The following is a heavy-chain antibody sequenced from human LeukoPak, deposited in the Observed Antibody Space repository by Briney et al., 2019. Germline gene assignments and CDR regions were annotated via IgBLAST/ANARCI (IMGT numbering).Heavy chain of an antibody. V-gene: IGHV1-18*01. D-gene: IGHD3-16*02. CDR3: ASALYGEFSYDAFDI. J-gene: IGHJ3*02. CDR1: GYTFTSYG. CDR2: ISAHNGNT. Sequence: ASVKVSCKASGYTFTSYGISWVRQAPGQGLEWMGWISAHNGNTNYAQKLQGRVTMTTDTSTSTAYMELRSLRSDDTAVYYCASALYGEFSYDAFDIWGQGTMVTVSS.